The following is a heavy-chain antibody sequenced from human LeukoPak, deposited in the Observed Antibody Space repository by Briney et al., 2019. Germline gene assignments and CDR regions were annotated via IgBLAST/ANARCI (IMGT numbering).Heavy chain of an antibody. CDR3: TTRDYDFWSGYGY. J-gene: IGHJ4*02. CDR2: IKSKTDGGTT. V-gene: IGHV3-15*01. CDR1: GFTFSNAW. D-gene: IGHD3-3*01. Sequence: GGSLRLSCAASGFTFSNAWMSWVRQAPGRGLEWVGRIKSKTDGGTTDYAAPVKGRFTISRDDSKNTLYLQMNSLKTEDTAVYYCTTRDYDFWSGYGYWGQGTLVTVSS.